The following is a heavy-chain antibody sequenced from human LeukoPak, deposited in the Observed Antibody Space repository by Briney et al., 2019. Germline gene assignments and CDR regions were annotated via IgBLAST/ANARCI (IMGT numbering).Heavy chain of an antibody. CDR3: ASRHSSRWAYNWFDP. Sequence: GSSVKVSCKASGGTFSSYAISWVRQAPGHGLEWMGGIIPIFGTANYAQKFQGRVTITTDESTSTAYMELSSLRSEATAVYYCASRHSSRWAYNWFDPWGQGTLVTVSS. CDR2: IIPIFGTA. D-gene: IGHD6-13*01. J-gene: IGHJ5*02. CDR1: GGTFSSYA. V-gene: IGHV1-69*05.